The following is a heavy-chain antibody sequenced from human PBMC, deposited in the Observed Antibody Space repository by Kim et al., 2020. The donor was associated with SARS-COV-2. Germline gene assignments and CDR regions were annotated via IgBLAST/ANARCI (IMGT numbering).Heavy chain of an antibody. V-gene: IGHV3-23*01. D-gene: IGHD6-19*01. CDR3: AKDLGVRPGIAVDAYSTGIDY. Sequence: GGSLRLSCAASGFTFSSYAMSWVRQAPGKGLEWVSAISGSGGSTYYADAVKGLFTISRDNSKNTLYLQRNSLRAEDTAVYYCAKDLGVRPGIAVDAYSTGIDYWGQGTLVTVSS. J-gene: IGHJ4*02. CDR2: ISGSGGST. CDR1: GFTFSSYA.